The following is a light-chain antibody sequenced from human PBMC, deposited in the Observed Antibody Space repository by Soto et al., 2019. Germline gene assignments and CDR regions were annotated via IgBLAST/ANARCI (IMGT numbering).Light chain of an antibody. V-gene: IGKV3-15*01. CDR2: GAS. J-gene: IGKJ2*01. CDR3: QQYSSWPPYT. CDR1: QSISSN. Sequence: EIVMTQSPATLSVSPGERATLSCRASQSISSNLAWYQQKPGQAPRLLIYGASTRATEISDRFSGSGSGTEFTLTISSLQSEDFAIYYCQQYSSWPPYTFGQGTKLEIK.